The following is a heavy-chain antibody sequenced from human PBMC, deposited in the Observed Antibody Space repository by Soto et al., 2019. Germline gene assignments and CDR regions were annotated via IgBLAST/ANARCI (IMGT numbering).Heavy chain of an antibody. V-gene: IGHV4-4*02. J-gene: IGHJ4*02. CDR1: GGSIRNRNW. CDR2: IHYSGTT. D-gene: IGHD3-10*01. Sequence: SETLSLTCAVSGGSIRNRNWWSWVRQPPGKGLEWIGEIHYSGTTNYNPSLKSRVTISVDRSKNEFSLKLSSVTAADTAVYYCARGHGSGSYADYWGQGTLVTVSS. CDR3: ARGHGSGSYADY.